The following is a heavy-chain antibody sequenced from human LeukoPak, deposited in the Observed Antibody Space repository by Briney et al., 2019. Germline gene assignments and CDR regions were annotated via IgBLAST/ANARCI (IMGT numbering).Heavy chain of an antibody. Sequence: SGGSLRLSCAASGFTFSSYAMSWVRQAPGKGLEWVSAISGSGGSTYYADSVKGRFTISRDNSKNTLYLQMNSLRAEDTAVYYCARARDSSGYEVYWGQGTLVTVSS. J-gene: IGHJ4*02. V-gene: IGHV3-23*01. CDR2: ISGSGGST. CDR1: GFTFSSYA. D-gene: IGHD3-22*01. CDR3: ARARDSSGYEVY.